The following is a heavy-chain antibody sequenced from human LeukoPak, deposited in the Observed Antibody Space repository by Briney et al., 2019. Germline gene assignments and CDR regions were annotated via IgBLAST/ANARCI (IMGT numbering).Heavy chain of an antibody. J-gene: IGHJ3*02. CDR2: ISGCSPTK. V-gene: IGHV3-48*04. CDR3: ARDKYPTTVHDAFDI. CDR1: GFSFSDYS. Sequence: GGSLRPSCVASGFSFSDYSMNWVRQAPGKGLEWVSYISGCSPTKYYADSVRGRFTISRDNAKDSLYLQMNSLRAEDTAVYYCARDKYPTTVHDAFDIWGQGTMVTVSS. D-gene: IGHD4-17*01.